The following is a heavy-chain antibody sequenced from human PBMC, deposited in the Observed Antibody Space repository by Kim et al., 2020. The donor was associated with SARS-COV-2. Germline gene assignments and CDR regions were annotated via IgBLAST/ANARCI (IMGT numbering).Heavy chain of an antibody. D-gene: IGHD5-12*01. J-gene: IGHJ4*02. CDR3: ARASPSSGYDLGFLY. Sequence: SETLSLTCAVYGGSFSGYYWSWIRQPPGKGLEWIGEINHSGSTNYNPSLKSRVTISVDTSKNQFSLKLSSVIAADTAVYYCARASPSSGYDLGFLYCGQG. V-gene: IGHV4-34*01. CDR1: GGSFSGYY. CDR2: INHSGST.